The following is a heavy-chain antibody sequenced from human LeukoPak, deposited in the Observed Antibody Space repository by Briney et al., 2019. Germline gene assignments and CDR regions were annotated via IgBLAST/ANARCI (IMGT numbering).Heavy chain of an antibody. V-gene: IGHV3-74*01. J-gene: IGHJ4*02. Sequence: GGSLRLSCAASGFTFSSYWMHWVRHAPGKGLVWVSRINSDGSSTIYADSVKGRSTISRDNAKNTLYLQMNSLRAEDTAVYYCARGFGYSSGWYVSWGQGTLVTVSS. CDR1: GFTFSSYW. D-gene: IGHD6-19*01. CDR3: ARGFGYSSGWYVS. CDR2: INSDGSST.